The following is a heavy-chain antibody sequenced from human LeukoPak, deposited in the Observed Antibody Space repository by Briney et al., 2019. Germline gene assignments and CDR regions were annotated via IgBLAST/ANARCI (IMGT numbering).Heavy chain of an antibody. J-gene: IGHJ4*02. CDR2: IYYSGST. V-gene: IGHV4-39*01. D-gene: IGHD6-13*01. CDR3: ARTTSSPRGTGYY. CDR1: GGSISSSSYY. Sequence: PSETLSLTCTVSGGSISSSSYYWGWIRQPPGKGLEWIGSIYYSGSTYYNPSLKSRVTISVDTSKNQFSLKLSSMTAADTAVYYCARTTSSPRGTGYYWGQGTLVTVSS.